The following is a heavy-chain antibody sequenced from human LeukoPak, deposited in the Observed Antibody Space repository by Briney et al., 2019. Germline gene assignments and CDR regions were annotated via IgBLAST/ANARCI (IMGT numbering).Heavy chain of an antibody. D-gene: IGHD5-12*01. CDR2: ISGSGGST. J-gene: IGHJ4*02. CDR1: EFTFSSYA. Sequence: GGSLRLSCATSEFTFSSYAMSWVRQAPGKGLEWVSAISGSGGSTYYADSVKGRFTISRDNSKNTLYLQMNSLRAEDTAVYYCARDSGYDSLIGDFDYWGQGTLVTVSS. CDR3: ARDSGYDSLIGDFDY. V-gene: IGHV3-23*01.